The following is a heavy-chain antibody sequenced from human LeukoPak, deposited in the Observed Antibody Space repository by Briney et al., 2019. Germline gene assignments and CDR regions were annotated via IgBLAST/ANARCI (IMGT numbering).Heavy chain of an antibody. J-gene: IGHJ5*02. CDR2: LNPDGSDM. D-gene: IGHD5-18*01. Sequence: PGGSLRLSCAASGFTFRTYWMTWVRQAPGKGLEWVANLNPDGSDMYYVDSVKGRFTISRDNAKNSLYLQMNSLRVEDTAVYYCARDAYSYASESWGQGTLVTVSS. CDR1: GFTFRTYW. V-gene: IGHV3-7*01. CDR3: ARDAYSYASES.